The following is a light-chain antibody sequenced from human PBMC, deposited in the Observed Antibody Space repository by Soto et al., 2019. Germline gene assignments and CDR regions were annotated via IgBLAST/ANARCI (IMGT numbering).Light chain of an antibody. CDR3: QMWDSSTVV. CDR1: NNGSKN. V-gene: IGLV3-9*01. CDR2: RDS. Sequence: SYELSQPLSVSVALGQTARVTCGGNNNGSKNVHWYQQKPGQAPVLVIYRDSYRPSGIPERFSGYNSGNTAPLTITRAQGGDEADYFCQMWDSSTVVFGGGTKVTVL. J-gene: IGLJ3*02.